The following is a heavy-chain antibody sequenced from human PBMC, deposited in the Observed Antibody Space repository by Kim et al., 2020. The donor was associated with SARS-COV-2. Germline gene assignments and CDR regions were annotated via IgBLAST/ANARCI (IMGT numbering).Heavy chain of an antibody. D-gene: IGHD3-10*01. J-gene: IGHJ4*02. Sequence: YASSVKGRLTTSRDNAKNALYLQMNSLRVEDTAVYYCARDGGISMVRGVDYWGQGTLVTVSS. V-gene: IGHV3-33*01. CDR3: ARDGGISMVRGVDY.